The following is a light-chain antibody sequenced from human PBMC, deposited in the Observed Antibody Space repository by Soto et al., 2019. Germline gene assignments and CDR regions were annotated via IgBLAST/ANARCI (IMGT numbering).Light chain of an antibody. V-gene: IGKV1-12*01. CDR3: QQADSFPIT. CDR2: AAS. Sequence: DLQMTQSPSSVSASVGDRVTITCRASQDISSWLAWYQQKPGKAPKLLIYAASNLQSGVPSRFSGSGSGTDFTLTISSLQPEDFATYYCQQADSFPITFGQGTRLEIK. J-gene: IGKJ5*01. CDR1: QDISSW.